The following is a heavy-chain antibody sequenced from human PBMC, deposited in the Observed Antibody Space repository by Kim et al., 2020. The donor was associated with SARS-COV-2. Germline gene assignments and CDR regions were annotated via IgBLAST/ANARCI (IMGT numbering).Heavy chain of an antibody. V-gene: IGHV3-30*04. Sequence: GGSLRLSCAASGFTFSSYDMHWVRQAPGKGLEWVAVISYDGSNKYYADSVKGRFTISRDNSKNTLYLQMNSLRAEETAVYYCAREVTRDYYDILTGSYTGIEYFQHWGQGALVTVSS. CDR3: AREVTRDYYDILTGSYTGIEYFQH. CDR2: ISYDGSNK. J-gene: IGHJ1*01. D-gene: IGHD3-9*01. CDR1: GFTFSSYD.